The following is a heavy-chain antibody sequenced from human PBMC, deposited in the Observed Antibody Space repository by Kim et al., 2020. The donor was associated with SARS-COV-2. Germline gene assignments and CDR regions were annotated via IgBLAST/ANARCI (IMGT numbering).Heavy chain of an antibody. CDR3: VRDRMGGAFDI. CDR2: ITKSSATI. J-gene: IGHJ3*02. Sequence: GGSLRLSCATSGFTFSAYDMNWVRQAPGKGLEWLSFITKSSATIYYADSVQGRFTISRDNAKNSLYLQMNSLRAEDTALYYCVRDRMGGAFDIWGQGTMVTVSS. V-gene: IGHV3-48*01. CDR1: GFTFSAYD. D-gene: IGHD3-16*01.